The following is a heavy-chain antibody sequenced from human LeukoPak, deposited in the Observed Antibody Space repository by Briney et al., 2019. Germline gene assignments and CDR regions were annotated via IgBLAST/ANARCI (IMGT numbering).Heavy chain of an antibody. CDR3: ARGGSGWPIDY. CDR1: GFTFSSYS. D-gene: IGHD6-19*01. J-gene: IGHJ4*02. CDR2: ISSSSSYI. Sequence: PGGSLRLSCAASGFTFSSYSMNWVRQAPGRGLEWVSSISSSSSYIYYADSVKGRFTISRDNAKNSPYLQMNSLRAEDTAVYYCARGGSGWPIDYWGQGTLVTVSS. V-gene: IGHV3-21*01.